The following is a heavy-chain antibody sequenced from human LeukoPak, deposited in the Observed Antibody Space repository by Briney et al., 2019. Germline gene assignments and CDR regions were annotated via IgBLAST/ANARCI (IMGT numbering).Heavy chain of an antibody. J-gene: IGHJ4*02. CDR1: GGSISSYY. CDR3: AQLSGSYDYFDY. V-gene: IGHV4-59*08. D-gene: IGHD1-26*01. CDR2: IYYSGST. Sequence: PSETLSLTCTVSGGSISSYYWSWIRQPPGKGLEWIGYIYYSGSTNYNPSLKSRVTISVDTSKNQFSLKLSSVTAADTAVYYCAQLSGSYDYFDYWGLGTLVTVSS.